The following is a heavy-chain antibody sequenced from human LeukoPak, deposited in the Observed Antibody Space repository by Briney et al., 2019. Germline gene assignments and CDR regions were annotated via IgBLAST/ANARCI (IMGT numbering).Heavy chain of an antibody. V-gene: IGHV3-48*01. CDR3: AKDAAVALDY. CDR1: GFSLSDFS. J-gene: IGHJ4*02. CDR2: ISFSGRTT. D-gene: IGHD6-19*01. Sequence: GGSLRLSCAASGFSLSDFSMNWVRQAPGKGLEWLSYISFSGRTTNYADPVKGRFTISRDNARNSLFLQMTSLRAEDTAVYYCAKDAAVALDYWGQGTLVTVSS.